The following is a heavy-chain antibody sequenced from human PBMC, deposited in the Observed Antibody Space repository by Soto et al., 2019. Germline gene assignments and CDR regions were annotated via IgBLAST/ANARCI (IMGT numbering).Heavy chain of an antibody. CDR2: ISSSGSYI. CDR3: ARTGWNLYYFDY. D-gene: IGHD1-7*01. J-gene: IGHJ4*02. CDR1: GFTFSSYS. Sequence: GGSLRLSCAASGFTFSSYSMNWVRQAPGKGLEWVSSISSSGSYIYYADSVKGRFTISRDNAKNSLYLQMNSLRAEDTAVYYCARTGWNLYYFDYWCQGTLVTVSS. V-gene: IGHV3-21*01.